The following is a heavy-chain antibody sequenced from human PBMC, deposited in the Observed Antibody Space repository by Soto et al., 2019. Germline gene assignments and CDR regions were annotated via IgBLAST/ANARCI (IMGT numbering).Heavy chain of an antibody. D-gene: IGHD3-22*01. Sequence: SETLSLTCAVSGGSISSLGYYWSWIRQDPGKGLEWIGHIFHSGNMDYNPSLQSRVTMSVDTSKNQFSLKLSSETAADTAVYYCARVFTYYYDSSGYPSAFDIWGQGTMVTVSS. V-gene: IGHV4-31*02. CDR2: IFHSGNM. CDR1: GGSISSLGYY. J-gene: IGHJ3*02. CDR3: ARVFTYYYDSSGYPSAFDI.